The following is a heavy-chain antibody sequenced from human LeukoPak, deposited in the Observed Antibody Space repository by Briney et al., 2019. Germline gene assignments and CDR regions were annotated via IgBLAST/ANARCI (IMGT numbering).Heavy chain of an antibody. V-gene: IGHV7-4-1*02. CDR1: GFTLTNYA. Sequence: ASVKVSCKASGFTLTNYAMNWVRQAPGQGLEWMGWINTNSGNPTYAQGFTGRFVFSVESSVSTTYLQISSLKAEDTAVYYCAKDVRRLSIASSGFDYWGQGSLVTVSS. CDR2: INTNSGNP. CDR3: AKDVRRLSIASSGFDY. D-gene: IGHD6-6*01. J-gene: IGHJ4*02.